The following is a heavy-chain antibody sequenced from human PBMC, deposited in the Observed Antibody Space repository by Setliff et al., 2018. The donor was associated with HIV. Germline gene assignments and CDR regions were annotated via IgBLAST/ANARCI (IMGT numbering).Heavy chain of an antibody. V-gene: IGHV3-30*02. CDR2: IRYDGSNK. CDR1: GFTFSSYG. J-gene: IGHJ4*02. CDR3: AKIQNPQGYYYDSSGYYPHPGSPDY. Sequence: PGGSLRLSCAASGFTFSSYGMHWVRQAPGKGLEWVAFIRYDGSNKYYADSVKGRFTISRDNSKNTLYLQMNSLRAEDTAVYYCAKIQNPQGYYYDSSGYYPHPGSPDYWGQGT. D-gene: IGHD3-22*01.